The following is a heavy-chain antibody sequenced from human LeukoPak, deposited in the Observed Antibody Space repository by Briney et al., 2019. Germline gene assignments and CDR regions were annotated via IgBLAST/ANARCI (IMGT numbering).Heavy chain of an antibody. D-gene: IGHD3-3*01. Sequence: KASENLSLTCTGSGCSLSSSSFYRGWIRQPPGKGGGWIARIYYSGSTYYNPSLKSRVTISVDTSKNQFSLKQSSVTAADTAVYYCARILAYYYYYMDVWGKGTTVTVSS. J-gene: IGHJ6*03. V-gene: IGHV4-39*01. CDR3: ARILAYYYYYMDV. CDR1: GCSLSSSSFY. CDR2: IYYSGST.